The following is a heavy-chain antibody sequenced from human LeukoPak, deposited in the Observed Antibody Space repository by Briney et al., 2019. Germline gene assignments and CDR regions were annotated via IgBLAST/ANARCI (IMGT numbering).Heavy chain of an antibody. Sequence: VASVKVSCKASGYTFTGYYMHWVRQAPGQGLEWMGRISPNNGGANFAQKFQGRVTMTRDTSISTAYMELSSLTSDDTAVYYCARDQATTVTSYYYYGMDVWGQGTTVTVSS. CDR1: GYTFTGYY. D-gene: IGHD4-17*01. CDR2: ISPNNGGA. J-gene: IGHJ6*02. CDR3: ARDQATTVTSYYYYGMDV. V-gene: IGHV1-2*06.